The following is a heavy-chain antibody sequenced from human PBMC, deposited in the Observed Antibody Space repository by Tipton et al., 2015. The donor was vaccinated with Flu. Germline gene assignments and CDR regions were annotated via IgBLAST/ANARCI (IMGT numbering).Heavy chain of an antibody. J-gene: IGHJ6*02. D-gene: IGHD1-26*01. Sequence: LRLSCTVSGGSISSGGYYWSWIRQHPGEGLEWIGYIYYSGSTYYNPSLKSRVTISVDTSKNQFSLKLSSVTAADTAVYYCARENTSYYPSGMDVWGQGTTVTVSS. CDR1: GGSISSGGYY. CDR3: ARENTSYYPSGMDV. CDR2: IYYSGST. V-gene: IGHV4-31*02.